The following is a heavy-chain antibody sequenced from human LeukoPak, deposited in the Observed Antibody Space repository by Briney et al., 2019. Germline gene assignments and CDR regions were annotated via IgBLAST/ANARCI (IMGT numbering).Heavy chain of an antibody. V-gene: IGHV4-59*01. D-gene: IGHD4-23*01. CDR1: GSSISSYY. J-gene: IGHJ4*02. CDR3: AGSVVTGNGNLFGY. Sequence: PSETLSLTCTVSGSSISSYYWSWIRQPPGKGLEWIGYIYYSGSTNYNPSLKSRVTISVDTSKNQFSLKLSSVTAADTAVHYCAGSVVTGNGNLFGYWGQGTLVTVSS. CDR2: IYYSGST.